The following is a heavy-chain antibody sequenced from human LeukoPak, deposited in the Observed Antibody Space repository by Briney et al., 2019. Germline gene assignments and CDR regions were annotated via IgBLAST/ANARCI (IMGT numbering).Heavy chain of an antibody. J-gene: IGHJ4*02. D-gene: IGHD6-6*01. CDR1: GFTFSSYG. V-gene: IGHV3-30*18. CDR3: AKDLQTIAARTSFDY. CDR2: ISYDGSNK. Sequence: PGRSLRLSCAASGFTFSSYGMHWVRQAPGKGLEWVAVISYDGSNKYYADSVKGRFTISRDNSKNTLYLQMNSLRAEDTAVYYCAKDLQTIAARTSFDYWGQGTLVTVSS.